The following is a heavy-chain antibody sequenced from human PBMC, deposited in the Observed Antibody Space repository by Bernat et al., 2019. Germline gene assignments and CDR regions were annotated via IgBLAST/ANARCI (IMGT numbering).Heavy chain of an antibody. CDR2: ISHDSSAT. CDR3: VRDNTDWAFDY. D-gene: IGHD3-9*01. V-gene: IGHV3-43*02. Sequence: VQLVESGGGVILPGGSLRLSCAPSGFIFDAYVMHWVRQRPGMGLEWVSRISHDSSATSYAESVKGRFIISRDNSEDSLYLQMNSLRVEDSALYYCVRDNTDWAFDYWGRGTLVTVSS. J-gene: IGHJ4*02. CDR1: GFIFDAYV.